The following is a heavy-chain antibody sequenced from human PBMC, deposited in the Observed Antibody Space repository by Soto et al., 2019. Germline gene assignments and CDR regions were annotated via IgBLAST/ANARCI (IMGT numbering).Heavy chain of an antibody. CDR2: IIPILGIA. J-gene: IGHJ4*02. CDR3: AREDSSGWYPL. CDR1: GGTFSSYT. Sequence: QVQLVQSGAEVKKPGSSVKVSCKASGGTFSSYTISWVRQAPGQGLEWMGRIIPILGIANDAQKFQGRVTITADKSTSTAYMELSSLRSEDTAVYYCAREDSSGWYPLWGQGTLVTVSS. D-gene: IGHD6-19*01. V-gene: IGHV1-69*08.